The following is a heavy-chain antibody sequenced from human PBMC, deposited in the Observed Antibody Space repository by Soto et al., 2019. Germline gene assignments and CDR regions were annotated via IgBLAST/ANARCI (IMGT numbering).Heavy chain of an antibody. D-gene: IGHD2-2*01. CDR1: GDSVSSNSAA. CDR3: ARDLPPDIVLVPAAPPPYYYYGMDV. Sequence: PSQTLSLTCAISGDSVSSNSAAWNWIRQSPSRGLEWLGRTYYRSKWYNDYAVSVKSRITINPDTSKNQFSLQLNSVTPEDTAVYYCARDLPPDIVLVPAAPPPYYYYGMDVWGQGTTVTVSS. V-gene: IGHV6-1*01. CDR2: TYYRSKWYN. J-gene: IGHJ6*02.